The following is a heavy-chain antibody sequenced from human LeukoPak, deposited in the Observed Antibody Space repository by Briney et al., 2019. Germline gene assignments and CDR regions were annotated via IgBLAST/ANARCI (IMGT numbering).Heavy chain of an antibody. J-gene: IGHJ4*02. V-gene: IGHV4-59*08. D-gene: IGHD4-17*01. CDR1: GGSISSYY. CDR2: IYYSGST. CDR3: ARVRTTVPFDY. Sequence: SETLSLTCTVSGGSISSYYWSWIRQPPGKGLEWIGYIYYSGSTNYNPSLKSRVTISVDTSKNQFSLKLSSVTAADTAVYYCARVRTTVPFDYWGQGTLVTVSS.